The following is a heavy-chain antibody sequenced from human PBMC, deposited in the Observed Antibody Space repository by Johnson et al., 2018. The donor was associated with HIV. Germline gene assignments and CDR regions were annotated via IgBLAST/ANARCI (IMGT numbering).Heavy chain of an antibody. V-gene: IGHV3-74*01. J-gene: IGHJ3*02. D-gene: IGHD6-13*01. Sequence: VQLVASGGGLVQPGGSLRLSCAASGFTFSSYWMHWVRQAPGKGLVWVSRINSDGSSTSYADSVKGRFTISRDNAKNTLYLQMNSLRAEDTAVYYCAKDLQQPQRGEHALAQDAFDIWGQGTMVTVSS. CDR3: AKDLQQPQRGEHALAQDAFDI. CDR1: GFTFSSYW. CDR2: INSDGSST.